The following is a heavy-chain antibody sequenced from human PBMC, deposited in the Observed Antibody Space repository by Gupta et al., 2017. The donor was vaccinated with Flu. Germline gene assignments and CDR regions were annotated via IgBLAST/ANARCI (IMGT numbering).Heavy chain of an antibody. CDR1: GASVSGYY. Sequence: QVQLKQWGAGLLKSAETLSLTCAVHGASVSGYYWGWIRQPPGKGLEWIGEVNHYGTTNYNPSLRSRVTISLDTSKSQFYLYLNSVSAADTAVYYCARVQWGSSVSDYYYYMDVWGKGTTVTVSS. J-gene: IGHJ6*03. V-gene: IGHV4-34*01. D-gene: IGHD6-6*01. CDR3: ARVQWGSSVSDYYYYMDV. CDR2: VNHYGTT.